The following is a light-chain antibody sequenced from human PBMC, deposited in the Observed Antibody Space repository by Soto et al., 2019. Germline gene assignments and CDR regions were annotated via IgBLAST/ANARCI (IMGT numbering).Light chain of an antibody. V-gene: IGKV2-30*01. CDR2: KVS. CDR1: QSLVNSGGNTY. CDR3: MQGSHPPGAT. Sequence: DVEMTQSPLSLTVSLGQPASISCRSSQSLVNSGGNTYLNWFQQRPGQSPRRLIYKVSNRDSGVPDRFSGSGSGTDFTLKISRVEAEDVGVYYCMQGSHPPGATFDPGTKVEIK. J-gene: IGKJ3*01.